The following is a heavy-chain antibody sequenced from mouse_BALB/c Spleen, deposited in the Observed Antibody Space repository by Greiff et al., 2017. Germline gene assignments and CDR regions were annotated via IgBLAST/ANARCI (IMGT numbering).Heavy chain of an antibody. CDR3: ARHSVYDYDGFDY. CDR1: GFTFSSYA. Sequence: EVKLQESGGGLVKPGGSLKLSCAASGFTFSSYAMSWVRQTPEKRLEWVATISSGGSYTYYPDSVKGRFTISRDNAKNTLYLQMSSLRSEDTAMYYCARHSVYDYDGFDYWGQGTTLTVSS. J-gene: IGHJ2*01. V-gene: IGHV5-9-3*01. CDR2: ISSGGSYT. D-gene: IGHD2-4*01.